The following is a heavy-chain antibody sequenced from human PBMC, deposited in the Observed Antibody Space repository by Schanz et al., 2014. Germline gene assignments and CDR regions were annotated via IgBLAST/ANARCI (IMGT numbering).Heavy chain of an antibody. V-gene: IGHV7-4-1*02. CDR1: GYSFSTYA. CDR3: ARARYGLDV. J-gene: IGHJ6*02. CDR2: INTKTGNP. Sequence: QVHLVQSASELKNPGASVKVSCKTSGYSFSTYAMNWVRQAPGQGLEWMGWINTKTGNPGYAQGFTGRFVFSFDTSVSPTYLQISGLKAEDTAVYYCARARYGLDVWGQGTTVTVSS.